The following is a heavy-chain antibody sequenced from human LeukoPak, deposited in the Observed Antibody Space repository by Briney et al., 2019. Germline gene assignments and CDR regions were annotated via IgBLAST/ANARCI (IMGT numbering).Heavy chain of an antibody. CDR1: GGSFSGYY. J-gene: IGHJ4*02. CDR3: ARGLLGATQAAVFDY. D-gene: IGHD1-26*01. V-gene: IGHV4-34*01. Sequence: PSETLSLTCAVYGGSFSGYYWSWIRQPPGKGLEWIGEINHSGSTNYNPSLKSRVTISVDTSKNQFSLTLSSVTAADTAVYYCARGLLGATQAAVFDYWGQGTLVTVSS. CDR2: INHSGST.